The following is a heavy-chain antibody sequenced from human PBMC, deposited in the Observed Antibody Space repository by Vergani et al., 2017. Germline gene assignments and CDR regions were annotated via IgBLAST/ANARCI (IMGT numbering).Heavy chain of an antibody. D-gene: IGHD4-17*01. Sequence: EVQLVESGGGLVQPGGSLRLSCAASGFTFSNAWMSWVRQAPGKGLEWVGRIKSKTDGGTTDYAAPVKGRFTISRDDSKNTLYLQMNSLKTEDTAVYYCTTDRFDYGDYQYWGQGTLVTVSS. V-gene: IGHV3-15*01. CDR2: IKSKTDGGTT. CDR1: GFTFSNAW. CDR3: TTDRFDYGDYQY. J-gene: IGHJ4*02.